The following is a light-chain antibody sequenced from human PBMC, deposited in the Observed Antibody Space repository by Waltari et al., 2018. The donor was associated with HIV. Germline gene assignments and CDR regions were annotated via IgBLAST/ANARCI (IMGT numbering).Light chain of an antibody. CDR1: SSTHVGYNS. J-gene: IGLJ1*01. CDR2: DVT. V-gene: IGLV2-11*01. CDR3: CSYAGGYTSL. Sequence: QSALTPPPSVFGSPGQSVTITCTAPSSTHVGYNSVSCSQPHPGQAPKLLIYDVTKRPSGVPDRFSASKSDNTASLTISGLQAEDEADYYCCSYAGGYTSLFGTGTTVTVL.